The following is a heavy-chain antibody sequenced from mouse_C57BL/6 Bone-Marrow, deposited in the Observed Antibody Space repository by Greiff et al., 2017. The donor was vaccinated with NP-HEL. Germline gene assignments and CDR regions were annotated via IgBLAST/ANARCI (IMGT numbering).Heavy chain of an antibody. CDR3: ARRGLRQGDWYFDV. CDR1: EYEFPSHD. D-gene: IGHD2-2*01. V-gene: IGHV5-2*03. J-gene: IGHJ1*03. Sequence: EVKLMESGGGLVQPGESLKLSCESNEYEFPSHDMSWVRKTPEKRLELVAAINSDGGSPYYPDTMERRFIISRDNTKKTLYLQMSSLRSEDTALYYCARRGLRQGDWYFDVWGTGTTVTVSS. CDR2: INSDGGSP.